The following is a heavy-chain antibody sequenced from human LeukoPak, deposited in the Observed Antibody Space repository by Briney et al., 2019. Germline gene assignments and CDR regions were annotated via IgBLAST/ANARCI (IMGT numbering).Heavy chain of an antibody. V-gene: IGHV4-59*08. J-gene: IGHJ4*02. CDR1: GGSISSYY. CDR2: IYYSGST. Sequence: SETLSLTCTVSGGSISSYYWSWIRQPPGKGLEWIGYIYYSGSTNYNPSLKRRVTISVDTSKNQFSLKLSSVTAADTAVYYCARRPGYSSGWSDFDYWGQGTLVTVSS. CDR3: ARRPGYSSGWSDFDY. D-gene: IGHD6-19*01.